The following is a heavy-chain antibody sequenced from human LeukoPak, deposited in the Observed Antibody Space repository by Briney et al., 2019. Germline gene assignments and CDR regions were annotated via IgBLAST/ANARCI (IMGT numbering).Heavy chain of an antibody. CDR2: IWYDGSEK. CDR3: ARDRWFGDEDSFDI. J-gene: IGHJ3*02. V-gene: IGHV3-33*08. Sequence: GGSLRLSCAASGFTLTYYAMHWVRQAPGKGLEWVAVIWYDGSEKYYADSVKGRFTISRDNSKNTMYLQMNSLRAEDTAIYYCARDRWFGDEDSFDIWGQGAMVTVSS. CDR1: GFTLTYYA. D-gene: IGHD3-10*01.